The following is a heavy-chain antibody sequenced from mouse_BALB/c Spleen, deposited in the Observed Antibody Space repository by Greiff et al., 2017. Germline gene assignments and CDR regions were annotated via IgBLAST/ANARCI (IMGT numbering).Heavy chain of an antibody. CDR3: ASSSQTGSYYAMDY. D-gene: IGHD4-1*01. CDR2: ISSGGSYT. Sequence: EVQVVESRGGLVKPGGSLKLSCAASGFTFSSYAMSWVRQSPEKRLEWVAEISSGGSYTYYPDTVTGRFTISRDNAKNTLYLEMSSLRSEDTAMYYCASSSQTGSYYAMDYWGQGTSVTVSS. CDR1: GFTFSSYA. V-gene: IGHV5-9-4*01. J-gene: IGHJ4*01.